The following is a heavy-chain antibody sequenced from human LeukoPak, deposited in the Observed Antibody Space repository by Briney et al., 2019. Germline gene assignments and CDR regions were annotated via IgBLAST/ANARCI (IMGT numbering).Heavy chain of an antibody. J-gene: IGHJ6*02. CDR2: TKTKANSYTT. CDR1: GFTLSDHY. Sequence: PGGSPRLSCAASGFTLSDHYMDWVRQAPGKALEWVGRTKTKANSYTTEYAASVKGRFTISRDDSKNSLYLHMNSLHTEDTAVYYCARGHYGFDVWGQGTTFAVFS. CDR3: ARGHYGFDV. V-gene: IGHV3-72*01.